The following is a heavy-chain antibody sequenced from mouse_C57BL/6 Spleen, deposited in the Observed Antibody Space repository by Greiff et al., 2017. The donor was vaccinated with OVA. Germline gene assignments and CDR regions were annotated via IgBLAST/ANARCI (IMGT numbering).Heavy chain of an antibody. CDR3: TVYYYGSSSYAMDY. CDR1: GFNIKDYY. V-gene: IGHV14-1*01. CDR2: IDPEDGDP. Sequence: EVQLQQSGAELVRPGASVKLSCTASGFNIKDYYMHWVKQRPEQGLEWIGRIDPEDGDPEYAPKFQGKATMTADTSSNTAYLQLSSLTSEDTAVYYCTVYYYGSSSYAMDYWGQGTSVTVSS. D-gene: IGHD1-1*01. J-gene: IGHJ4*01.